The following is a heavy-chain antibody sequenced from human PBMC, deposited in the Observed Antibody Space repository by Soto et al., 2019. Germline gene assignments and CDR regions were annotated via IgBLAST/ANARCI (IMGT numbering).Heavy chain of an antibody. V-gene: IGHV3-30-3*01. J-gene: IGHJ4*02. D-gene: IGHD3-9*01. CDR2: ISYDGSNK. CDR1: GFTFSSYA. Sequence: GGSLRLSCAASGFTFSSYAMHWVRQAPGKGLEWVAVISYDGSNKYYADSVKGRFTISRDNSKNTLYLQMNSLRAEDTAVYYCARVMKPTYYDILTGYLDYWGQGTLVTVSS. CDR3: ARVMKPTYYDILTGYLDY.